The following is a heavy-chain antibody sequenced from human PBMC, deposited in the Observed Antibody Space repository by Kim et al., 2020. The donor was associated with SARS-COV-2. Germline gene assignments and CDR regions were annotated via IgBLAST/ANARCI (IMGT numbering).Heavy chain of an antibody. CDR2: GDA. V-gene: IGHV4-59*01. CDR3: ARDRRYFDY. Sequence: GDATYTPSLKSRAPISVDTSKNQFPLKLGSVPAADTAVYYCARDRRYFDYWGQGTLVPVSS. J-gene: IGHJ4*02. D-gene: IGHD6-6*01.